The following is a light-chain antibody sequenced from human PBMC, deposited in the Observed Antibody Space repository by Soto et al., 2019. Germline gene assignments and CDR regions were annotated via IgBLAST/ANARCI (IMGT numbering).Light chain of an antibody. V-gene: IGKV3-20*01. CDR1: QSVSSN. CDR3: QQYLITPWT. Sequence: EIVLTQSPGTLSVSPGERATLSCRASQSVSSNLAWYQQKPGQAPRLLISGASTRATGIPDRFSGSGSGTDFTLTIGRLEPEDFAVYYCQQYLITPWTFGQGTKVDIK. CDR2: GAS. J-gene: IGKJ1*01.